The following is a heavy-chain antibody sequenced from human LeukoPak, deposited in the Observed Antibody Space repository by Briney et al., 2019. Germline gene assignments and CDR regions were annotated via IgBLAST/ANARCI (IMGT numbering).Heavy chain of an antibody. CDR1: GFTFSKYW. CDR2: IRPEGTTT. D-gene: IGHD3-9*01. V-gene: IGHV3-74*03. Sequence: PGGSLRLSCAAPGFTFSKYWMHSVRQAPGKALVWVARIRPEGTTTAYADSVKDRFTISRDNPKNTLFLQMNSLSAEDTAVYYCVRDLDWILFDYWGQGSLVTVSS. J-gene: IGHJ4*02. CDR3: VRDLDWILFDY.